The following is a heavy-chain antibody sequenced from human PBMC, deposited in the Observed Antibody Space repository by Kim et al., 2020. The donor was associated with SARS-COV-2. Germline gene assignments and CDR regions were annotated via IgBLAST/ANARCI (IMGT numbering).Heavy chain of an antibody. Sequence: ASVKVSCKVSGYTLTELSMHWVRQAPGKGLEWMGGFDPEDGETIYAQKFQGRVTMTEDTSTDTAYMELSSLRSEDTAVYYCATEAPVLLWFGEPLRRYAFDIWGQGTMVTVSS. CDR2: FDPEDGET. J-gene: IGHJ3*02. CDR1: GYTLTELS. D-gene: IGHD3-10*01. CDR3: ATEAPVLLWFGEPLRRYAFDI. V-gene: IGHV1-24*01.